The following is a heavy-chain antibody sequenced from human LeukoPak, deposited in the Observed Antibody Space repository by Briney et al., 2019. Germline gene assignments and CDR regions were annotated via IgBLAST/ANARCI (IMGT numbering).Heavy chain of an antibody. V-gene: IGHV1-2*02. CDR1: GYTFTGYY. CDR3: ARVTAVADDYFDY. CDR2: INPNSGGT. Sequence: ASVKVSCKGSGYTFTGYYIHWVRHAPGQGLEWMGWINPNSGGTNYAQKFQGRVTMTRDTSISTAYMELSRLRSDDTAVYYCARVTAVADDYFDYWGQGTLVTVSS. J-gene: IGHJ4*02. D-gene: IGHD6-19*01.